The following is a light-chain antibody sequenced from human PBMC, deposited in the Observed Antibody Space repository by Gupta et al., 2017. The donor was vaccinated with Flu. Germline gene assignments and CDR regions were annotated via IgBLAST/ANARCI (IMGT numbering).Light chain of an antibody. J-gene: IGKJ2*01. CDR1: QSINIAC. Sequence: DRATLSCRASQSINIACIAWYQHKPGQPPRLLVYGASSRATGIPDRFSGSGSGTDFTLTISRLEPEDVAVFYCQQFGRSPYTFGQGTKVEIK. CDR3: QQFGRSPYT. CDR2: GAS. V-gene: IGKV3-20*01.